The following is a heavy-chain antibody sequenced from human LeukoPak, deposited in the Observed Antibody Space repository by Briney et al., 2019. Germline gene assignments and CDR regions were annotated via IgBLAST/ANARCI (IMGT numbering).Heavy chain of an antibody. J-gene: IGHJ4*02. CDR2: IHYSGAT. D-gene: IGHD1-26*01. V-gene: IGHV4-59*01. CDR3: ARGAGTSGSYKGLYSDY. CDR1: GGSIGSYY. Sequence: SETLSLTCTVSGGSIGSYYWSWIRQPPQKGLEWIGYIHYSGATNYNPSLKSRVTISVDTSKNHFSLQLSSVTAADTAVYYCARGAGTSGSYKGLYSDYWGQGTLVTVSS.